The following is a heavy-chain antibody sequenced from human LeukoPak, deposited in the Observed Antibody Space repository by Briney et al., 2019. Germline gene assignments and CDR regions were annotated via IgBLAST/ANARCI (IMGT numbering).Heavy chain of an antibody. CDR3: AREARRYSSGCSTIDY. V-gene: IGHV3-30*04. CDR1: GFTLSSYA. J-gene: IGHJ4*02. CDR2: ISYDGSNK. D-gene: IGHD6-19*01. Sequence: VGSLRLSCAASGFTLSSYAMHWVREAAGQGLEWVAVISYDGSNKYYAESVKCRFTISRDNSKNTPYLQMNSLRGEDTAVYYCAREARRYSSGCSTIDYWGQGTLVTV.